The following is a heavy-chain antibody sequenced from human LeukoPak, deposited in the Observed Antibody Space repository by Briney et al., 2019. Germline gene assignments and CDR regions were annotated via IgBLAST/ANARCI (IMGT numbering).Heavy chain of an antibody. J-gene: IGHJ6*02. Sequence: GRSLRLSCAASGFTFDDYAMHWVRQAPGKGLEWVSGISWNSGSIGYADSVKGRFTISRDNAKNSLYLQMNSLRAEDTALYYCAKDGEGNYYYGMDVWGQGTTVTVSS. CDR2: ISWNSGSI. V-gene: IGHV3-9*01. CDR3: AKDGEGNYYYGMDV. CDR1: GFTFDDYA.